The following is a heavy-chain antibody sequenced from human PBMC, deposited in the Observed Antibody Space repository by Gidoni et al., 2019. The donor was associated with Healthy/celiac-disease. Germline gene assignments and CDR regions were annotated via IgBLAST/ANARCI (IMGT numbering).Heavy chain of an antibody. CDR3: AGCKKIADWCYFDL. Sequence: QVQLVQSGAEVKTPGSSVKVYCDASGGTFSSYAISWVRQAPGQGLEWMGGIIPIVGTADYAQKFQGRVTITANESTSTAYMELSSLRSEDTAVYYCAGCKKIADWCYFDLWGRGTLVTVSS. V-gene: IGHV1-69*01. J-gene: IGHJ2*01. D-gene: IGHD2-8*02. CDR2: IIPIVGTA. CDR1: GGTFSSYA.